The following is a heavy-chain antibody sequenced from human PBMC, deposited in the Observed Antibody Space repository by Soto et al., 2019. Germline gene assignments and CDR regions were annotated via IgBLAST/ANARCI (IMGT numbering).Heavy chain of an antibody. CDR2: IWYDGSNK. V-gene: IGHV3-33*01. Sequence: PGGSLRLSCAASGFTFSSYGMHWVRQAPGKGLEWVAVIWYDGSNKYYADSVKGRFTISRGNSKNTLYLQMNSLRAEDTAVYYCAREDDSSGYYPQYYFDYWGQGTLVTVSS. D-gene: IGHD3-22*01. CDR1: GFTFSSYG. J-gene: IGHJ4*02. CDR3: AREDDSSGYYPQYYFDY.